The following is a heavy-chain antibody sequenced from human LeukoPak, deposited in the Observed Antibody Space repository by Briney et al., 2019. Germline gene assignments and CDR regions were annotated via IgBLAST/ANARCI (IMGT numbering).Heavy chain of an antibody. Sequence: GGSLRLSCTASGFTFGDYAMSWVRQAPGKGLEWVGFIRSKAYGGTTEYAASVKGRFTISRDDSKSIAYLQMNSLKTEDTAVYYCTISDYDFWSAIDYWGQGTLVTVSS. CDR3: TISDYDFWSAIDY. CDR2: IRSKAYGGTT. D-gene: IGHD3-3*01. V-gene: IGHV3-49*04. J-gene: IGHJ4*02. CDR1: GFTFGDYA.